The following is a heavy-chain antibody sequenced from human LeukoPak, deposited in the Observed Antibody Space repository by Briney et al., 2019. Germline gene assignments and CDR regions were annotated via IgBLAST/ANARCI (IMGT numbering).Heavy chain of an antibody. J-gene: IGHJ4*02. CDR1: GGTFSSHA. D-gene: IGHD6-13*01. CDR3: ARLNSSSWYFDY. CDR2: INPNSGGT. V-gene: IGHV1-2*02. Sequence: ASVKVSCKASGGTFSSHAISWVRQAPGQGLEWMGWINPNSGGTNYAQKFQGRVTMTRDTSISAAYMELSRLRSDDTAVYYCARLNSSSWYFDYWGQGTLVTVSS.